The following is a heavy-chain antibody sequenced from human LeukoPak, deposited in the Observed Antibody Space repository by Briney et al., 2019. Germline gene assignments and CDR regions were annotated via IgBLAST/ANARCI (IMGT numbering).Heavy chain of an antibody. V-gene: IGHV1-69*06. Sequence: GASVKVSCKASGGTFSSYAISWVRQAPGQGLEWMGGIIPIFGTANYAQKFQGRVTITADKSTSTAYMELSSLRSEDTAVYYCARGPNSPYYYGSGSYQPFDYWGQGTLVTVSS. CDR3: ARGPNSPYYYGSGSYQPFDY. CDR2: IIPIFGTA. D-gene: IGHD3-10*01. J-gene: IGHJ4*02. CDR1: GGTFSSYA.